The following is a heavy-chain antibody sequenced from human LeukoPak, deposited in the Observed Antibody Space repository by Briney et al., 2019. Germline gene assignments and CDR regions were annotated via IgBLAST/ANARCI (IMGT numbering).Heavy chain of an antibody. V-gene: IGHV4-31*03. CDR1: RGSISSGAYY. D-gene: IGHD6-6*01. CDR3: ARSSSSPRLDY. CDR2: IYHSGST. Sequence: SETLSLTCTVSRGSISSGAYYCSWIRQHPGKGLEWLGYIYHSGSTYYNPSLESRISISLDTSKNQFSLRLSSVTAADTAVYYCARSSSSPRLDYWGQGTLVTVSS. J-gene: IGHJ4*02.